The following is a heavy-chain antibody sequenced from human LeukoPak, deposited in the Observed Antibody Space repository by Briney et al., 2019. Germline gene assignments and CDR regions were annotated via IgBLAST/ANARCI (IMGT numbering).Heavy chain of an antibody. V-gene: IGHV3-23*01. CDR1: GFTFSSYA. CDR3: ATSLMAR. Sequence: GGSLRLSCAASGFTFSSYAMSWVRQAPGKGLEWVSAISGSGGSTYYADSVKGRFTLSRDNPKHTLYLHMNSVSAEDTSVYYCATSLMARWGQGTLVTVS. J-gene: IGHJ4*02. CDR2: ISGSGGST. D-gene: IGHD3-3*01.